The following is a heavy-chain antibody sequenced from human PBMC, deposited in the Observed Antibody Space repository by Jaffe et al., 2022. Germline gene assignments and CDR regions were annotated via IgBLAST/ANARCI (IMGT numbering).Heavy chain of an antibody. V-gene: IGHV3-48*01. J-gene: IGHJ4*02. D-gene: IGHD3-3*01. Sequence: EVQLVESGGGLVQPGGSLRLSCAASGFTFSSYSMNWVRQAPGKGLEWVSYISSSSSTIYYADSVKGRFTISRDNAKNSLYLQMNSLRAEDTAVYYCARSNTYYDFWSGYSQAKSYFDYWGQGTLVTVSS. CDR3: ARSNTYYDFWSGYSQAKSYFDY. CDR1: GFTFSSYS. CDR2: ISSSSSTI.